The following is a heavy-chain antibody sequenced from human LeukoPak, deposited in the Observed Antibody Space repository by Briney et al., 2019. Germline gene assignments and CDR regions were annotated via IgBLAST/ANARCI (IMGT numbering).Heavy chain of an antibody. Sequence: SETLSLTCAVYGGSFSGYYWSWIRQPPGKGLEWIGEINHSGSTNYNPSLKSRVTISVDTSKNQFSLKLSSVTAADTAVYYCARGRQTYYYDSSGLAFDIWGQGTMVTVSS. J-gene: IGHJ3*02. CDR3: ARGRQTYYYDSSGLAFDI. D-gene: IGHD3-22*01. CDR1: GGSFSGYY. V-gene: IGHV4-34*01. CDR2: INHSGST.